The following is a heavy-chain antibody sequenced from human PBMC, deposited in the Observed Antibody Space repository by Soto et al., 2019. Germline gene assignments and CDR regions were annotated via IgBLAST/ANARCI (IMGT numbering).Heavy chain of an antibody. J-gene: IGHJ4*02. D-gene: IGHD2-2*01. V-gene: IGHV3-7*01. CDR3: ARSMGEYQHITLFDY. CDR1: GFTFSRYW. CDR2: IKQDGYEK. Sequence: EVQLVESGGGLVQPGGSLRLSCAASGFTFSRYWMNWVRQAPGKGLEWVANIKQDGYEKYYVDSVKGRFTISRDNAENSLYLQMNSLRAEDTAVYYCARSMGEYQHITLFDYWGQGTLVTVSS.